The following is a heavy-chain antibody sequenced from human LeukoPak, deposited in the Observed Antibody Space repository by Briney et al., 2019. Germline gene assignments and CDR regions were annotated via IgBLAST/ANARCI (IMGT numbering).Heavy chain of an antibody. D-gene: IGHD2-8*01. Sequence: PGGSLTLSCAASGFTFNIAWMHWVRQAPGKGLEWVGRVTSRNFGATTNYAVPVKGRFTVSRDDSKNTAYLEMNSLKTEDTAVYYCATGANGLRALHLWARETMVTVSA. CDR1: GFTFNIAW. V-gene: IGHV3-15*01. CDR3: ATGANGLRALHL. CDR2: VTSRNFGATT. J-gene: IGHJ3*01.